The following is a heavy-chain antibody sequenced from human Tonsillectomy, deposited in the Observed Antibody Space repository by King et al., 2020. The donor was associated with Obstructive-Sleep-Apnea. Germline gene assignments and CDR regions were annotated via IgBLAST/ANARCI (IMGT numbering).Heavy chain of an antibody. CDR1: GFTFSIYA. J-gene: IGHJ4*02. D-gene: IGHD3-10*01. CDR2: ISSQGGST. CDR3: ALWFGELYDPLTFDY. Sequence: VKLVESGGGLVQPGGSLRLSCSASGFTFSIYAMHWVRQAPGKGLEYVSAISSQGGSTYYADSVKGRFTISRDNSKNTLYLQMSSLRTDDTAVYYCALWFGELYDPLTFDYWGQGTLVTVSS. V-gene: IGHV3-64D*09.